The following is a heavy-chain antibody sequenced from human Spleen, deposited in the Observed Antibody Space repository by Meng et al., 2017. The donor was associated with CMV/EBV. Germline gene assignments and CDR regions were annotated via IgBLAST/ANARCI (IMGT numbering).Heavy chain of an antibody. CDR3: ATLTTVTTFDY. D-gene: IGHD4-17*01. CDR1: GFTFSSYW. Sequence: GGSLRLSCAASGFTFSSYWMHWVRQGPGKGLVWVSHINSDGSITTYADSVRGRFTISRDNAKNTLYLQMNGLRAEDTALYYCATLTTVTTFDYWGQGTLVTVSS. V-gene: IGHV3-74*01. J-gene: IGHJ4*02. CDR2: INSDGSIT.